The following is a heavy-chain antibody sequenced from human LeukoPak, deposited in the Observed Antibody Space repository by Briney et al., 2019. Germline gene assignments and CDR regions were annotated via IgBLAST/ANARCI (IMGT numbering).Heavy chain of an antibody. V-gene: IGHV4-59*01. CDR1: GGSISSYY. CDR3: ARDRYSGYVNDAFDI. J-gene: IGHJ3*02. D-gene: IGHD5-12*01. Sequence: SETLSFTCTVSGGSISSYYWSWIRQPPGKGLEWIGYIYYSGSTNYNPSLKSRVTISVDTSKNQFSLKLSSVTAADTAVYYCARDRYSGYVNDAFDIWGQGTMVTVSS. CDR2: IYYSGST.